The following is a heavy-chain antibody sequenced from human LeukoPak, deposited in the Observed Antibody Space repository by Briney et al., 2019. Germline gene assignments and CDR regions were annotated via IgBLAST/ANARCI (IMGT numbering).Heavy chain of an antibody. D-gene: IGHD6-13*01. Sequence: PGGSLRLSCAASGFTFSSYSMNWVRQAPGKGLEWVSYMSSSSSTIYYADSVKGRFTISRDNAKNTLYLHMNNLRADDTAVYYCATGIAAAGPLDYWGQGTLVTVSS. V-gene: IGHV3-48*04. J-gene: IGHJ4*02. CDR1: GFTFSSYS. CDR3: ATGIAAAGPLDY. CDR2: MSSSSSTI.